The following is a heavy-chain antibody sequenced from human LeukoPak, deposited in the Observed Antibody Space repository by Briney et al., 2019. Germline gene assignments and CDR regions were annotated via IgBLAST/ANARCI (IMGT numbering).Heavy chain of an antibody. Sequence: GGSLRLSCAASGFTFSSYSMNWVRQAPGKGLEWVSYISSSSSTIYYADSVKGRFTISRDNAKNSLYLQMNSLRAEDTAVYYCARERGQWLVRHYYGMDVWGQGTTVTVSS. D-gene: IGHD6-19*01. V-gene: IGHV3-48*04. CDR1: GFTFSSYS. CDR3: ARERGQWLVRHYYGMDV. J-gene: IGHJ6*02. CDR2: ISSSSSTI.